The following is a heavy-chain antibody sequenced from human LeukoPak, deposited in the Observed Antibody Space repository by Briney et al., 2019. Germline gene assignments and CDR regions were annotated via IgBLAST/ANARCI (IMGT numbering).Heavy chain of an antibody. CDR3: AGLRANDAFDI. CDR2: IYPGDSDT. V-gene: IGHV5-51*01. D-gene: IGHD3-16*01. Sequence: GESLKISCKGSGYSFTSYWIGWVSQMPGIGLEWMGIIYPGDSDTRYSPSFQGQVTISADKSISTAYLQWSSLKASDTAMYYCAGLRANDAFDIWGQGTMVTVSS. CDR1: GYSFTSYW. J-gene: IGHJ3*02.